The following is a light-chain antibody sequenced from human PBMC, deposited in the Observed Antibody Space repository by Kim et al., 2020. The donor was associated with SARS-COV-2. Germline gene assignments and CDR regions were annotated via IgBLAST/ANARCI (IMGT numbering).Light chain of an antibody. CDR3: QQYNNWHIT. CDR2: GAS. CDR1: QSVSGK. V-gene: IGKV3-15*01. J-gene: IGKJ5*01. Sequence: EIVMTQSPPILSVSPGERATLSCRASQSVSGKLAWYQQKPGQAHRLLIYGASTRATDIPARFSGSGSGTEFTLTISSLQSEDFAVYYCQQYNNWHITFGQGTRLEIK.